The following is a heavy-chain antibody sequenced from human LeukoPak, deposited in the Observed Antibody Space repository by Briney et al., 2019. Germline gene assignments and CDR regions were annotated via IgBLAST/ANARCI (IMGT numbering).Heavy chain of an antibody. D-gene: IGHD4-11*01. CDR3: SGYSNYVGQDYYYMDV. CDR1: GFTLGDYA. Sequence: GGSLRLSCTASGFTLGDYAMSWFRQAPGKGLEWVGFIRSKAYGGTTEYAASVKGRFTISRDDSKSIAYLQMNSLKTEDTAVYYCSGYSNYVGQDYYYMDVWGKGTTVTVSS. V-gene: IGHV3-49*03. CDR2: IRSKAYGGTT. J-gene: IGHJ6*03.